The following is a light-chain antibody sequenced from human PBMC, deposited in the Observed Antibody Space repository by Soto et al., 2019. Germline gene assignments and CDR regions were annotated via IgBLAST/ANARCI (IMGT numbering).Light chain of an antibody. CDR2: DVS. V-gene: IGLV2-14*01. CDR1: SSDVGGYNY. CDR3: SSYTSSSTPYV. Sequence: QSVRTQPASVSGSPGQSITISCTGTSSDVGGYNYVSWYQQHPGKAPKLMIYDVSNRPSGVSNRFSGSKSGNTASLTISGLQAEDEADYYCSSYTSSSTPYVFGTGTKVTDL. J-gene: IGLJ1*01.